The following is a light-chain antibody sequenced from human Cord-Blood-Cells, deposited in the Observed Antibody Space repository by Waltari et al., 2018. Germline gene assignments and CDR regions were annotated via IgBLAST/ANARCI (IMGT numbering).Light chain of an antibody. CDR2: DAS. CDR1: QRVSSY. V-gene: IGKV3-11*01. J-gene: IGKJ5*01. CDR3: QQRSNWSIT. Sequence: IVLTQSPATLSLSPGERATLSCRASQRVSSYLAWYPQKPGQAPRLLIYDASNRATGIPARFSGSGSGTDFTLTISSLEPEDFAVYYCQQRSNWSITFGQGTRLEIK.